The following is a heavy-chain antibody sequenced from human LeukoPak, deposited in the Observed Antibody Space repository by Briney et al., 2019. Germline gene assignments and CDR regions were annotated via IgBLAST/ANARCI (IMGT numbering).Heavy chain of an antibody. CDR2: INPSGGST. D-gene: IGHD5-18*01. Sequence: ASVKVSCKASGYTFTSHYMHWVRQAPGQGLEWMGIINPSGGSTSYAQKFQGRVTMTRDTSTSTVYMELSSLRSEDTAVYYCARTDTARIYGMDVWGRGTTVTVSS. V-gene: IGHV1-46*01. J-gene: IGHJ6*02. CDR3: ARTDTARIYGMDV. CDR1: GYTFTSHY.